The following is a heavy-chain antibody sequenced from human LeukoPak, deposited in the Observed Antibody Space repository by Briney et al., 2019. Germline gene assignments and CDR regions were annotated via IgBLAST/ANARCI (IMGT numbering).Heavy chain of an antibody. CDR2: IIPIFGTA. D-gene: IGHD7-27*01. Sequence: GSSVKVSCKASGGTFSSYAISWVRQAPGQGLEWMGGIIPIFGTANYAQKFQGRVTITADESTSTAYMELSSLRSEETAVYYCARDSPNWGSFDYWGQGTLVTVSS. CDR1: GGTFSSYA. V-gene: IGHV1-69*01. CDR3: ARDSPNWGSFDY. J-gene: IGHJ4*02.